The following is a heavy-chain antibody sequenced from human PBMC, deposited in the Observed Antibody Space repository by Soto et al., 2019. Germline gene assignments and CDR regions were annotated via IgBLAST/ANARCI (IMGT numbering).Heavy chain of an antibody. CDR2: IWYDGSNK. D-gene: IGHD1-26*01. V-gene: IGHV3-33*01. J-gene: IGHJ4*02. CDR3: AREGGSYAYFDY. Sequence: LRLSCAASGFTFISYGMHWVRQAPGKGLEWVAVIWYDGSNKYYADSVKGRFTISRDNSKNTLYLQMNSLRAEDTAVYYCAREGGSYAYFDYWGQGTLVTVSS. CDR1: GFTFISYG.